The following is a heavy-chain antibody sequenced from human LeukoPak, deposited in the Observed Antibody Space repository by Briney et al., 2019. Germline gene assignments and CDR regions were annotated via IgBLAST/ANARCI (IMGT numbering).Heavy chain of an antibody. V-gene: IGHV3-23*01. CDR3: AKAAAAPGFDF. D-gene: IGHD6-13*01. J-gene: IGHJ4*02. CDR2: VSGSGDRM. CDR1: GFTFSSYA. Sequence: GGSLRLSCAASGFTFSSYAMNWVRQAPGKGLEWVATVSGSGDRMYHADSVKGRFTISRDNSKNTIYLQMNSLRAEDTALYYCAKAAAAPGFDFWGQGTPVTVSS.